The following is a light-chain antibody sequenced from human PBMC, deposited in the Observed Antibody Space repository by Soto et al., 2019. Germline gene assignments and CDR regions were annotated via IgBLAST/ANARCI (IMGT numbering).Light chain of an antibody. CDR1: QSVSNY. CDR2: DAS. Sequence: EIVLTQSPATLSLSPGERATLSCRASQSVSNYLAWYQQKPGQAPRLLIYDASNRATGIPARFSGSGAGTDFTLTISSLEPEDFAVYYCQQRSNWPPSTFGQGTRLEIK. CDR3: QQRSNWPPST. J-gene: IGKJ5*01. V-gene: IGKV3-11*01.